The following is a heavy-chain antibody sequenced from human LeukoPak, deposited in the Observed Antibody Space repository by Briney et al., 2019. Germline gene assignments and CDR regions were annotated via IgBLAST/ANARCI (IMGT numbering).Heavy chain of an antibody. CDR3: ARDPGRLAIFGVVPKGYWFDP. D-gene: IGHD3-3*01. CDR2: INPSGGST. J-gene: IGHJ5*02. Sequence: ASVKVSCKASGYTFTSYYMHWVRQAPGQGLEWMGIINPSGGSTSYAQKFQGRVTMTRDTSTSTVYMELSSLRSEDTAVYYCARDPGRLAIFGVVPKGYWFDPWGQGTLVTVSS. V-gene: IGHV1-46*01. CDR1: GYTFTSYY.